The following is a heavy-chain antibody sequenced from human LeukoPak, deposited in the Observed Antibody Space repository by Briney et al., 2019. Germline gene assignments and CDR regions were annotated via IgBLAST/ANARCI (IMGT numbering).Heavy chain of an antibody. Sequence: SETLSLTCTVSGGSISSYYWSWIRQPPGKGLEWIGEINHSGSTNYNPSLKSRVTISVDTSKNQFSLKLSSVTAADTAVYYCARGEYSSSSVNYWGRGTLVTVSS. CDR1: GGSISSYY. V-gene: IGHV4-34*01. D-gene: IGHD6-6*01. CDR2: INHSGST. CDR3: ARGEYSSSSVNY. J-gene: IGHJ4*02.